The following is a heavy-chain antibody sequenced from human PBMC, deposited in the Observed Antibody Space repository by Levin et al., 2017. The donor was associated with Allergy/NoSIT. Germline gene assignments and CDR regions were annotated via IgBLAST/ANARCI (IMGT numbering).Heavy chain of an antibody. V-gene: IGHV4-34*01. CDR3: ARRGITIFGVVPYFDY. CDR2: INHSGST. CDR1: GGSFSGYY. J-gene: IGHJ4*02. D-gene: IGHD3-3*01. Sequence: PSETLSLTCAVYGGSFSGYYWSWIRQPPGKGLEWIGEINHSGSTNYNPSLKSRVTISVDTSKNQFSLKLSSVTAADTAVYYCARRGITIFGVVPYFDYWGQGTLVTVSS.